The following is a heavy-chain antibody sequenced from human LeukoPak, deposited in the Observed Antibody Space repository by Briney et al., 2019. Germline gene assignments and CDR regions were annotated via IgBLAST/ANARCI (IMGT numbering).Heavy chain of an antibody. V-gene: IGHV4-4*07. D-gene: IGHD6-13*01. Sequence: SETLSLTCTVSGGSISSYYWSWVRQPAGKGLEWIGRFYTSGSTNYNPSLKSRVIMSVDTSKKQFSLKLSSVTAADTAVYYCAREGYSSSWYLGYWGQGTLVTVSS. CDR3: AREGYSSSWYLGY. J-gene: IGHJ4*02. CDR1: GGSISSYY. CDR2: FYTSGST.